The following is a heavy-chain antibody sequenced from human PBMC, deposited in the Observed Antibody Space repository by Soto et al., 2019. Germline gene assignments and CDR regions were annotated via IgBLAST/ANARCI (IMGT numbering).Heavy chain of an antibody. CDR1: T. V-gene: IGHV1-69*02. CDR2: IIPILGIA. Sequence: TISWVRQAPGQGLEWMGRIIPILGIANYAQKFQGRVTITADKSTSTAYMELSSLRSEDTAVYYCARGGYYADDYWGQGTLVTVSS. CDR3: ARGGYYADDY. D-gene: IGHD3-22*01. J-gene: IGHJ4*02.